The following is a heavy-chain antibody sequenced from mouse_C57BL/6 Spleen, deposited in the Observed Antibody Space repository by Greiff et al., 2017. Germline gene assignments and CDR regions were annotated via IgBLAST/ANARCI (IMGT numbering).Heavy chain of an antibody. CDR2: IYPGSGST. V-gene: IGHV1-55*01. J-gene: IGHJ3*01. CDR1: GYSFTSYW. Sequence: QVQLKQPGAELVKPGASVKMSCKASGYSFTSYWITWVKQRPGQGLEWIGDIYPGSGSTNYNEKFKSKATLTVDTSSSTAYMQLSSLTSEDSAVYYCARGNFAYWGQGTLVTVSA. CDR3: ARGNFAY.